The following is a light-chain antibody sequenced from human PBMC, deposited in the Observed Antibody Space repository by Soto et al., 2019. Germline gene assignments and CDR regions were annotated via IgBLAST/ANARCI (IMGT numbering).Light chain of an antibody. Sequence: DVQMTQSPSSLSASVGDRVSFTCQASQDISKFLNWYQHKPGQAPSLLIYDASKSQLGVPSRFSGSGYGTDFTFTISSLKPEDDATYHCQQYDNRPFTFGPGKKVD. CDR3: QQYDNRPFT. CDR1: QDISKF. J-gene: IGKJ3*01. CDR2: DAS. V-gene: IGKV1-33*01.